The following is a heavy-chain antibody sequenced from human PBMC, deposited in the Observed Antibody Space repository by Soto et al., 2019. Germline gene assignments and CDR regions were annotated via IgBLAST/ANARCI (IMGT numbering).Heavy chain of an antibody. CDR1: GYSFTSYW. CDR3: ARQGYCSNTACYTVDY. CDR2: IYPGDSNT. Sequence: EVQLVQSGAEVKKPGESLKISCRGSGYSFTSYWIGWVRQMPGKGLEWMGIIYPGDSNTRYSPSFQGQVTISADKYISSAYLQWSSLKASDTAMYYCARQGYCSNTACYTVDYWGQGTLVTVSS. J-gene: IGHJ4*02. D-gene: IGHD2-2*02. V-gene: IGHV5-51*01.